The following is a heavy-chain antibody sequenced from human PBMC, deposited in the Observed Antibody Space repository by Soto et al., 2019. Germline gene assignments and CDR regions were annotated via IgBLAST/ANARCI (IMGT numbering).Heavy chain of an antibody. CDR2: IIPIFGTA. J-gene: IGHJ3*02. D-gene: IGHD3-16*01. Sequence: QVPLVQSGAEVKKPGSSVKVSCKASGGTFSSYAISWVRQAPGQGLEWMGGIIPIFGTANYAQKFQGRVTITADESTSTAYMELSSLRSEDTAVYYCARDRLMITFGGVGDGRWFAFDIWGQGTMVTVSS. CDR3: ARDRLMITFGGVGDGRWFAFDI. V-gene: IGHV1-69*12. CDR1: GGTFSSYA.